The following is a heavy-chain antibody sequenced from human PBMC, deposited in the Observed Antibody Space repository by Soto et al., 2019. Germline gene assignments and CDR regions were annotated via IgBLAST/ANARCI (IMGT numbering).Heavy chain of an antibody. CDR3: ARAYSGSGSPKF. CDR2: INPKSSGT. CDR1: GYTFTDNY. Sequence: WASVKVSCKASGYTFTDNYLHWVRQAPGQGLEWMGWINPKSSGTDFAQKFQGRVTMTRDTAISTAYMELSRLRFDDTAVYYCARAYSGSGSPKFWGQGTLVTVSS. D-gene: IGHD3-10*01. V-gene: IGHV1-2*02. J-gene: IGHJ4*02.